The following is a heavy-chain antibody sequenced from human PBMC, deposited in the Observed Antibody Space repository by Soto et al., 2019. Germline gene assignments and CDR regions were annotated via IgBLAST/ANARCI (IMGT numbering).Heavy chain of an antibody. J-gene: IGHJ2*01. CDR1: GGSISSYY. CDR2: IYYSWST. V-gene: IGHV4-59*08. Sequence: QVQLQESGPGLVKPSETLSLTCTVSGGSISSYYWSWIRQPPGKGLEWIGYIYYSWSTNYNPSLKSRVTISVDTSKNQFSLKLSSVTAADTAVYYCARFTWYFDLWGRGTLVTVSS. CDR3: ARFTWYFDL.